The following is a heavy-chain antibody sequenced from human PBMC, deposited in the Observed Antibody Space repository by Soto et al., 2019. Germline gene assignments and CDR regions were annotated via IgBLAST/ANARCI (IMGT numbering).Heavy chain of an antibody. CDR3: AKDPQTNSGYDPYFDY. Sequence: EVQLVESGGGLVQPGRSLRLSCAASGFTFDDYAMHWVRQAPGKGLEWVSGISWNSGSIGYADSVKGRFTISRDNAKNSLYLQMNSLRAEDMALYYCAKDPQTNSGYDPYFDYWGQGTLVTVSS. V-gene: IGHV3-9*03. CDR1: GFTFDDYA. CDR2: ISWNSGSI. D-gene: IGHD5-12*01. J-gene: IGHJ4*02.